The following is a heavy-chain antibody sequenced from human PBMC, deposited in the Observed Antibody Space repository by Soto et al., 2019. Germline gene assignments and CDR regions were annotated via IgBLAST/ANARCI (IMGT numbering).Heavy chain of an antibody. D-gene: IGHD3-22*01. CDR2: IYYSGST. V-gene: IGHV4-59*01. CDR1: GGSISSYY. Sequence: SETLSLTCTVSGGSISSYYWSWIRQPPGKGLEWIGYIYYSGSTNYNPSLKSRVTISVDTSKSQFSLKLSSVTAADTAVYYCAGDPTDYYDSSATLDAFDIWGQGTMVTVSS. CDR3: AGDPTDYYDSSATLDAFDI. J-gene: IGHJ3*02.